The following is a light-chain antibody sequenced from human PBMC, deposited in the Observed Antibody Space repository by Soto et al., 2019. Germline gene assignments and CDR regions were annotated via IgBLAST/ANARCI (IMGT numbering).Light chain of an antibody. V-gene: IGKV1-39*01. CDR2: AAS. CDR1: QTITTY. J-gene: IGKJ5*01. CDR3: QLSFITPIP. Sequence: DIQMTQSTNSLSASVGGRVTITCLASQTITTYLNWYQQKPGRAPNLLIYAASNLRTGVPSRFSGSGSGTDFTLTINSLQPEDLATYYCQLSFITPIPFAQGTRLEIK.